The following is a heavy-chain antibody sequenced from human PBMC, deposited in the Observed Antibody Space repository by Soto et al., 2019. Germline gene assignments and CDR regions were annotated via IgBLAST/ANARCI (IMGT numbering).Heavy chain of an antibody. CDR2: VIPLFGTT. Sequence: QVQLVQSGAEVRKPGXXVKVSCKTSGGTFTTYTIYWVRQAPGQGLEWMGRVIPLFGTTKYAQNFQDRVTITAEESTSTAYLELSSLRSEDTAVYYCARRLDDRADAAFDVWGEGTAVTVSA. V-gene: IGHV1-69*18. J-gene: IGHJ3*01. CDR1: GGTFTTYT. D-gene: IGHD6-25*01. CDR3: ARRLDDRADAAFDV.